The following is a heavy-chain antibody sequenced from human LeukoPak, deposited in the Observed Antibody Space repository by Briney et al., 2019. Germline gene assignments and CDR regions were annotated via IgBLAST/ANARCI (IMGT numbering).Heavy chain of an antibody. J-gene: IGHJ4*02. V-gene: IGHV4-59*01. CDR1: LHPISSYY. CDR3: ARGEVTDDY. CDR2: IYYSGST. Sequence: TEALPLTFTVHLHPISSYYGSSIPQTPGKGLEWIGYIYYSGSTNYNPSLKSRVTISVDTSKNQFSLKLSSVTAADTAVYYCARGEVTDDYWGQGTLVTVSS. D-gene: IGHD2-21*02.